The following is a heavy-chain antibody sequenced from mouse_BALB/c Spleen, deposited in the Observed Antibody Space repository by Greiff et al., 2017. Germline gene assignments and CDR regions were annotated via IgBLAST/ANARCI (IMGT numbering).Heavy chain of an antibody. V-gene: IGHV14-3*02. CDR3: ARSGDYDEFAY. J-gene: IGHJ3*01. Sequence: LVESGAELVKPGASVKLSCTASGFNIKDTYMHWVKQRPEQGLEWIGRIDPANGNTKYDPKFQGKATITADTSSNTAYLQLSSLTSEDTAVYYCARSGDYDEFAYWGQGTLVTVSA. CDR1: GFNIKDTY. D-gene: IGHD2-4*01. CDR2: IDPANGNT.